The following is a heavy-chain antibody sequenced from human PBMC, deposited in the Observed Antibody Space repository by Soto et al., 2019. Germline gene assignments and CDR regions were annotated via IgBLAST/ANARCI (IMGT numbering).Heavy chain of an antibody. J-gene: IGHJ4*02. CDR3: AKVDVSTAGSFDY. V-gene: IGHV3-23*01. CDR1: GFTFSRHG. CDR2: INPSGDST. Sequence: LRLSCVASGFTFSRHGLSWVRQAPGKGLEWVSTINPSGDSTFYADSVKGRFTISRDNSKNTVYLQMNSLSVGDTAVYLCAKVDVSTAGSFDYWGQGALVT. D-gene: IGHD6-13*01.